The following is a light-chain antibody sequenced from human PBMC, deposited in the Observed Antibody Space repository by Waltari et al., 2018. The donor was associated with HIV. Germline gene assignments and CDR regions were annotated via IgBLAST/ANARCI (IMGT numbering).Light chain of an antibody. J-gene: IGKJ5*01. Sequence: IVLTLSPCTLHLSPGKRAVRSYRASQSDTGDYLAWYQQRPGQPPRVLIFGASSRATGIPDRFTGSGSGTDFTLTINRLAPEDSAMYYCQQYATSQSITFGQGTRLEI. CDR2: GAS. V-gene: IGKV3-20*01. CDR3: QQYATSQSIT. CDR1: QSDTGDY.